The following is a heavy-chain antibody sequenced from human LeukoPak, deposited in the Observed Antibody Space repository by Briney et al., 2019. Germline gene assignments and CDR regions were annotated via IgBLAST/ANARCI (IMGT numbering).Heavy chain of an antibody. CDR2: INGRGDNT. CDR1: GGIISSYA. V-gene: IGHV3-23*01. D-gene: IGHD2/OR15-2a*01. J-gene: IGHJ5*02. CDR3: AKDRVSPGFNWFDP. Sequence: PGGSLRLSCAAPGGIISSYAMSRGRQAPGKGREGGSAINGRGDNTYCADFVKGRFTVSRDNSKSTVYLHMNSLRTEDTAVYYCAKDRVSPGFNWFDPWGQGTLVTVSS.